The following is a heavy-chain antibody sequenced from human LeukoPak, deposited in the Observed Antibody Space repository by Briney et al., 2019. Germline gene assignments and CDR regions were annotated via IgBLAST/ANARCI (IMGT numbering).Heavy chain of an antibody. CDR2: ISYDGSNK. V-gene: IGHV3-30*03. CDR3: ARDAGYYDSSGYHY. CDR1: GFTFSSYG. D-gene: IGHD3-22*01. J-gene: IGHJ4*02. Sequence: GGSLRLSCAASGFTFSSYGMHWVRQAPGKGLEWVAVISYDGSNKYYADSVKGRFTISRDNSKNTLYLQMNSLRAEDTAVYYCARDAGYYDSSGYHYWGQGTLVTVSS.